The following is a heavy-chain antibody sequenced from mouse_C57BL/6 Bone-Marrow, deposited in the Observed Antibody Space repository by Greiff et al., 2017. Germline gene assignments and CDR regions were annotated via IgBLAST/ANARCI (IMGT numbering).Heavy chain of an antibody. CDR2: IDPENGDT. D-gene: IGHD2-4*01. V-gene: IGHV14-4*01. J-gene: IGHJ2*01. CDR3: TILYDYGDYFDY. CDR1: GFNIKDDY. Sequence: VQLQQSGAELVRPGASVKLSCTASGFNIKDDYMHWVKQRPEQGLEWIGWIDPENGDTEYASKFQGKATITADTSSNTAYLQLSSLTSEDTAVYYCTILYDYGDYFDYWGQGTTLTVSS.